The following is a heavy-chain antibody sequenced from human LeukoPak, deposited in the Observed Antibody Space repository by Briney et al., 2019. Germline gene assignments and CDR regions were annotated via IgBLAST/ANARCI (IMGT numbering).Heavy chain of an antibody. CDR2: IIPIFGTA. CDR1: GGTFSSYA. D-gene: IGHD3-10*01. Sequence: GASVKVSCKASGGTFSSYAISWVRQAPGQGLEWMGGIIPIFGTANYAQKFQGRVTITADESTSTAYMELSSLRSEDTAVYYCARASYYYGSGSYTHPYYYYYMDVWGKGTTVTISS. J-gene: IGHJ6*03. CDR3: ARASYYYGSGSYTHPYYYYYMDV. V-gene: IGHV1-69*13.